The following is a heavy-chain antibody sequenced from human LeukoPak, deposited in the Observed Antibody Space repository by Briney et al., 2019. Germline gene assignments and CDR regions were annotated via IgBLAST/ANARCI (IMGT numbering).Heavy chain of an antibody. CDR2: IYHSGST. J-gene: IGHJ4*02. CDR1: GYSISSGYY. V-gene: IGHV4-38-2*02. D-gene: IGHD1-26*01. CDR3: ARDRMGATGALGY. Sequence: PSETLSLTCTVSGYSISSGYYWGWIRQPPGKGLEWIGSIYHSGSTYYNPSLKSRVTISVDTSKNQFSLKLSSVTAADTAVYYCARDRMGATGALGYWGQGTLVTVSS.